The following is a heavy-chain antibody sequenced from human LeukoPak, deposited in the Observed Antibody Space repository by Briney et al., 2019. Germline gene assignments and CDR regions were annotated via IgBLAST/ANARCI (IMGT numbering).Heavy chain of an antibody. D-gene: IGHD2-15*01. J-gene: IGHJ6*02. CDR1: GVSITNNHW. CDR3: ARSCSGGTCYHYYGMDV. CDR2: IFHSGTT. Sequence: SETLSLTCAVSGVSITNNHWWSWIRQPPGKGLEWIGEIFHSGTTNYNPSLESRVTMSMDKSKNQFSLSLTSLTAADTAVYYCARSCSGGTCYHYYGMDVWGQGTTVTVSS. V-gene: IGHV4-4*02.